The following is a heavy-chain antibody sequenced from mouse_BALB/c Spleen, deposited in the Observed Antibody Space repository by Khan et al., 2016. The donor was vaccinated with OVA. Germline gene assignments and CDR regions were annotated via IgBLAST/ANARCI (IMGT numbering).Heavy chain of an antibody. CDR2: ISYRGRT. CDR1: GYSITSDYA. CDR3: ARSVTITTVVATDFDD. D-gene: IGHD1-1*01. V-gene: IGHV3-2*02. J-gene: IGHJ2*01. Sequence: EVQLQESGPGLVKPSQSLSLTCTVTGYSITSDYAWNWIRQFPGNKLEWMGYISYRGRTSYNPSLKSRISITRDTSKNQFFLQLNSVTTADTATYYCARSVTITTVVATDFDDWGQGTTLTVSS.